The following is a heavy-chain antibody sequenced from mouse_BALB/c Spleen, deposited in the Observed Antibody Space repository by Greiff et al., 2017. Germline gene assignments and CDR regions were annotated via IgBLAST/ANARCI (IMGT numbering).Heavy chain of an antibody. D-gene: IGHD1-1*01. CDR1: GYSITSDYA. CDR2: ISYSGST. CDR3: ARSVTTVVPYYFDY. Sequence: EVKLMESGPGLVKPSQSLSLTCTATGYSITSDYAWNWNRQFPGNKLERMGYISYSGSTSYNPSLKSRISITRDTSKNQFFLQLNSVTTEDTATYYCARSVTTVVPYYFDYWGQGTTLTVSS. V-gene: IGHV3-2*02. J-gene: IGHJ2*01.